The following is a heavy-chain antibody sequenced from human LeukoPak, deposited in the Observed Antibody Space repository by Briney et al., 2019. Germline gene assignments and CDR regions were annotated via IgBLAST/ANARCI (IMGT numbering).Heavy chain of an antibody. CDR2: INHSGST. J-gene: IGHJ6*03. Sequence: SETLSLTCAVYGGSFSGYYWSWIRQPPGKGLEWIGEINHSGSTNHNPSLKSRVTMSVDTSKNQFSLKLSSVTAADTAVYYCAREGYGDSLGYYYMDVWGKGTTVTVSS. V-gene: IGHV4-34*01. CDR1: GGSFSGYY. CDR3: AREGYGDSLGYYYMDV. D-gene: IGHD4-17*01.